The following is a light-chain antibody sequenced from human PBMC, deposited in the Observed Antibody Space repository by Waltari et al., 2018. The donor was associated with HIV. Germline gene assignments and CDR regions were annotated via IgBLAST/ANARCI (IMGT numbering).Light chain of an antibody. CDR1: QRISKY. V-gene: IGKV1-39*01. Sequence: DIQMTQSPSSLSASVGDRVTITCRARQRISKYFNWYQQKPGKAPTLLIYAASSLQGGVPSRFSGSGSGTDFTLTISSLQPEDFATYYCQQSYSTPRTFGQGTKVEIK. CDR3: QQSYSTPRT. CDR2: AAS. J-gene: IGKJ1*01.